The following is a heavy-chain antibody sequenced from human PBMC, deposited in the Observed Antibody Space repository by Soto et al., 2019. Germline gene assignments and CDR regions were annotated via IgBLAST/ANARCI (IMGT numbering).Heavy chain of an antibody. CDR1: GVTFSTST. V-gene: IGHV1-69*02. Sequence: QVQLVQSGAEVKKPGSSVKVSCKASGVTFSTSTFTWVRQAPGQGLEWMGRTIPILDVADYAQDFEGRVTLTENQSTSTAYMELTSMTSKDTAVYYCARDSPLGSTYSGYDAIDSWGQGTLVTVSS. CDR3: ARDSPLGSTYSGYDAIDS. J-gene: IGHJ4*02. CDR2: TIPILDVA. D-gene: IGHD5-12*01.